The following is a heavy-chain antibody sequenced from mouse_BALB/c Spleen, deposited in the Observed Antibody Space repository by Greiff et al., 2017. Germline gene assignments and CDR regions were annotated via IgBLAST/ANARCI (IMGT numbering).Heavy chain of an antibody. Sequence: QLQESGAELVRPGASVKMSCKASGYTFTSYVMHWVKQKPGQGLEWIGYINPYNDGTKYNEKFKGKATLTSDKSSSTAYMELSSLTSEDSAVYYCARNGFAYWGQGTLVTVSA. CDR3: ARNGFAY. CDR2: INPYNDGT. CDR1: GYTFTSYV. V-gene: IGHV1-14*01. J-gene: IGHJ3*01.